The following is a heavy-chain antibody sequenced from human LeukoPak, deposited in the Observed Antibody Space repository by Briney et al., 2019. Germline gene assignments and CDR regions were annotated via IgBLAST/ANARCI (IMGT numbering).Heavy chain of an antibody. V-gene: IGHV4-39*01. Sequence: SETLSLTCSVSGGSISSAIFCWGWIRQPPGMGLEWIGSTFSGGNAYHNPSLKSRVTISVDTSKNQFSLKLISVTAADTAVYYCVRLLPSSGYVLGDWFDPWAREPWSPSPQ. CDR1: GGSISSAIFC. CDR3: VRLLPSSGYVLGDWFDP. J-gene: IGHJ5*02. D-gene: IGHD3-22*01. CDR2: TFSGGNA.